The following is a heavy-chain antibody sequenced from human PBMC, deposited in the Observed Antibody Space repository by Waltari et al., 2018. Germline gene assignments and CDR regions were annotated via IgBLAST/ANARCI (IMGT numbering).Heavy chain of an antibody. J-gene: IGHJ4*02. CDR1: GFTFSNAW. Sequence: EVQLVESGGGLVKPGGSLRLSCAASGFTFSNAWMSWVRQAPGKGLEWVGRIKSKTDGGTTDYAAPVKGRFTISRDDSKNTLYLQMNSLKTEDTAVYYCTTDPGAAAGTRDYFDYWGQGTLVTVSS. CDR2: IKSKTDGGTT. V-gene: IGHV3-15*01. CDR3: TTDPGAAAGTRDYFDY. D-gene: IGHD6-13*01.